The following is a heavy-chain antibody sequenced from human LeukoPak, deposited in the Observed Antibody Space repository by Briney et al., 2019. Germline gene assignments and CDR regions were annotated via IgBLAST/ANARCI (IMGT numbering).Heavy chain of an antibody. D-gene: IGHD1-26*01. CDR1: GYSFTSYY. Sequence: ASVKVSCKASGYSFTSYYIRWVRLAPGQGLEWMGVINPSGGSTRYAQKFQDRVTMTRDMSTSTVYMELSSLRSEDTAVYYCAREGVSGSYLEYWGQGTLVTVSS. J-gene: IGHJ4*02. CDR3: AREGVSGSYLEY. V-gene: IGHV1-46*01. CDR2: INPSGGST.